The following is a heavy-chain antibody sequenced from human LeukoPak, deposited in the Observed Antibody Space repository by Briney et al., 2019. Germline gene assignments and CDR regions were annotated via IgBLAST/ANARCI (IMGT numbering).Heavy chain of an antibody. CDR3: ARFSADVLLNYFDY. D-gene: IGHD2-2*01. CDR2: IYYSGST. J-gene: IGHJ4*02. V-gene: IGHV4-39*07. CDR1: GGPISSSNYY. Sequence: SETLSPTCTVSGGPISSSNYYWGWIRQPPGKGLEWIGSIYYSGSTYYNPSLKSRVTMSVDTSKNQFSLKLRSVTAADTAVYYCARFSADVLLNYFDYWGQGTLVTVSS.